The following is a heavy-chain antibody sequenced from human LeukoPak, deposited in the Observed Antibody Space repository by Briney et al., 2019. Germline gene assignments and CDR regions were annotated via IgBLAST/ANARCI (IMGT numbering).Heavy chain of an antibody. CDR3: AKMYCSSTSCYTGTVLDY. J-gene: IGHJ4*02. Sequence: GGSLRLSCAVSGFTVSSNYMNWVRQAPGKGLEWVSVIYSGGSTHYADSVKGRFTISRDNSKNTLYLQMNSLRAEDTAVYYCAKMYCSSTSCYTGTVLDYWGQGTLVTVSS. CDR1: GFTVSSNY. D-gene: IGHD2-2*01. CDR2: IYSGGST. V-gene: IGHV3-53*01.